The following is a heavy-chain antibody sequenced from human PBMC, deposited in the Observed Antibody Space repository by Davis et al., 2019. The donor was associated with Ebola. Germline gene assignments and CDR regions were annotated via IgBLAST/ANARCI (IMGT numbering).Heavy chain of an antibody. CDR1: GGSFSGYY. CDR3: ARHTPRIQLWAFDY. CDR2: INHSGST. V-gene: IGHV4-34*01. D-gene: IGHD5-18*01. J-gene: IGHJ4*02. Sequence: PSETLSLTCAVYGGSFSGYYWSWIRQPPGKGLEWIGEINHSGSTNYNPSLKSRVTISVDTSKNQFSLKLSSVTAADTAVYYCARHTPRIQLWAFDYWGQGTLVTVSS.